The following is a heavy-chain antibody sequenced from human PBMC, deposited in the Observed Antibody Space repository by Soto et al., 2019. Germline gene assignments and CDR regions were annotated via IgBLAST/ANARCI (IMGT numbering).Heavy chain of an antibody. CDR1: GGSISSGGYY. CDR3: ARAWISGRCSSTSCYDD. J-gene: IGHJ4*02. CDR2: IYYSGST. V-gene: IGHV4-31*03. Sequence: SETLSLTCTVSGGSISSGGYYWSWIRQHPGKGLEWIGYIYYSGSTYYNPSLKSRVTISVDTSKNQFSLKLSSVTAADTAVYYCARAWISGRCSSTSCYDDWGQGTLVTVSS. D-gene: IGHD2-2*01.